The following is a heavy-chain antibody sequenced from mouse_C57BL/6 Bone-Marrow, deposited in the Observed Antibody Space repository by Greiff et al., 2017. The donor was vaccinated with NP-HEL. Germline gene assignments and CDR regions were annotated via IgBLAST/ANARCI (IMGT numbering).Heavy chain of an antibody. CDR3: AREGRQLRLRGAY. D-gene: IGHD3-2*02. J-gene: IGHJ3*01. V-gene: IGHV1-81*01. CDR1: GYTFTSYG. CDR2: IYPRSGNT. Sequence: VKLMESGAELARPGASVKLSCKASGYTFTSYGISWVKQRTGQGLEWIGEIYPRSGNTYYNEKFKGKATLTADKSSSTAYMELRSLTSEDSAVYFCAREGRQLRLRGAYWGQGTLVTVSA.